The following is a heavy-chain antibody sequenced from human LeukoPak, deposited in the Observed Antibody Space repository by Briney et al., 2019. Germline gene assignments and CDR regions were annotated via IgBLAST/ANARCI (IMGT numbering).Heavy chain of an antibody. CDR2: ITTSDGNT. CDR1: GFTFSSYT. V-gene: IGHV3-23*01. J-gene: IGHJ4*02. CDR3: AKESAAYYFDY. Sequence: GGSLRLSCAASGFTFSSYTMSWVRQAPGKGLEWVSTITTSDGNTYYADSVKGRFTVSRDNSKNTLFLQMNSLRAEDTAVYYCAKESAAYYFDYWGQGTLVTVSS.